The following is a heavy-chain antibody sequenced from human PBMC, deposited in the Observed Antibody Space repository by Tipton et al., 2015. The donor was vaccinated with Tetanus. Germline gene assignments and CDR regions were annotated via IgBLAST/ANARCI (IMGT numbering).Heavy chain of an antibody. Sequence: TLSLTCTVSGHSIGSGSYYWSWIRQPPGKGLEWIGYFFYSGSTNYNPSLKSRVSMAVGTSKNQFSLQLRSVTAADTAVYYCARGDGYHYYYHMDVWGRGTTVTVSS. CDR1: GHSIGSGSYY. CDR3: ARGDGYHYYYHMDV. J-gene: IGHJ6*04. CDR2: FFYSGST. D-gene: IGHD1-26*01. V-gene: IGHV4-61*01.